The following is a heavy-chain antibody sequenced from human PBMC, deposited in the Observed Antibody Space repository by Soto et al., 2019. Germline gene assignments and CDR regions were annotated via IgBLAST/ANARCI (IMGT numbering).Heavy chain of an antibody. CDR1: GLSIRSGSY. CDR2: IYNSVST. D-gene: IGHD1-26*01. J-gene: IGHJ4*02. Sequence: SETLSLTCAVSGLSIRSGSYWGWIRQPPGKGLEWIGSIYNSVSTHYNPSLKSRVTVSLDTSKNQFSLKLSSVTAADTALYYCARNTSRTSGAFDFWGQGILV. V-gene: IGHV4-38-2*01. CDR3: ARNTSRTSGAFDF.